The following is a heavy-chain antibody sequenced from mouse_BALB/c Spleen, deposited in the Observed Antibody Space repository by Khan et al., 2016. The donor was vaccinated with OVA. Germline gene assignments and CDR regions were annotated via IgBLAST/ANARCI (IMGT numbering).Heavy chain of an antibody. J-gene: IGHJ3*01. Sequence: EVELVESGGDLVKPGGSLKLSCAASGFTFSSYSMSWVRQTPDKRLEWVATISSGGDYTYYPDNVKGRFTISRDNAKNTLYLQMSSLKSEDTAMYYCARHVTGSFAYWGQGTLVTVSA. D-gene: IGHD4-1*01. CDR2: ISSGGDYT. CDR1: GFTFSSYS. V-gene: IGHV5-6*01. CDR3: ARHVTGSFAY.